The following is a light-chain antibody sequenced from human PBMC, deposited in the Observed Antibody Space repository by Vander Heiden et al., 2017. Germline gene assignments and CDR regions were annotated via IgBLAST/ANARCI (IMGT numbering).Light chain of an antibody. CDR1: QSVLYSSNNKNY. CDR3: QQYYSTPT. CDR2: WAS. Sequence: EIVMSQSADSLAVSRSERAAIHCKTSQSVLYSSNNKNYLAWYQQNPGQPPKLLIYWASTRESGVPDRFSRSGSGTDFTLTISSLQAEDVAVYYCQQYYSTPTFGQGTKVEIK. J-gene: IGKJ1*01. V-gene: IGKV4-1*01.